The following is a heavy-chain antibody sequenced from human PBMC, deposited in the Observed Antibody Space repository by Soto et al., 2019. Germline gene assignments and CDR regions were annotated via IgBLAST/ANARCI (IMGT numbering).Heavy chain of an antibody. D-gene: IGHD6-6*01. CDR1: GGSISSSSYY. CDR2: IYYSGST. CDR3: ARRAAGIAARPWYYYYYGMDV. J-gene: IGHJ6*02. V-gene: IGHV4-39*01. Sequence: SETLSRTCTVSGGSISSSSYYCGWICQPPGKGLEWIGSIYYSGSTYYNPSLKSRVTISVDTSKNQFSLKLSSVTAADTAVYYCARRAAGIAARPWYYYYYGMDVWGQGTTVT.